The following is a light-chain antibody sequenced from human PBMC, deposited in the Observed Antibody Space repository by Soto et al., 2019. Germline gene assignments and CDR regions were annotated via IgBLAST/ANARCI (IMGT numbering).Light chain of an antibody. CDR1: QSVSSY. CDR2: DAS. Sequence: EIVLTQSPGTLSLSPVERATLSCRASQSVSSYLAWYQQKPGQAPRLLIYDASNRATGIPARFSGSGSGTDFTLTISSLEPEDFAVYHCQQRSSWPSFGQGTRLEIK. V-gene: IGKV3-11*01. CDR3: QQRSSWPS. J-gene: IGKJ5*01.